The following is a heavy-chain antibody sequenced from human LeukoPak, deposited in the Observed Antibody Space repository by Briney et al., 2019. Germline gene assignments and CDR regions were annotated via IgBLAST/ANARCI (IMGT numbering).Heavy chain of an antibody. CDR2: IYYSGST. J-gene: IGHJ4*02. CDR3: ARAGRPYDGLDY. V-gene: IGHV4-59*01. Sequence: SETLSLTCTVSGGSISSYYWSSIRQPPGKGLEWIGYIYYSGSTNYNPSLKSRVTISVDTSKNQFSLKLSSVTAADTAVYYCARAGRPYDGLDYWGQGTLVTVSS. D-gene: IGHD1-1*01. CDR1: GGSISSYY.